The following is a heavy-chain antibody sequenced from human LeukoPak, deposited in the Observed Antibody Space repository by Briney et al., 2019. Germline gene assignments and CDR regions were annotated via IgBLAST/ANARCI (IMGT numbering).Heavy chain of an antibody. D-gene: IGHD6-19*01. CDR2: ISYDGSNK. V-gene: IGHV3-30*18. Sequence: GGSLRLFCAASGFTFSSYGMHWVRQAPGKGLEWVAVISYDGSNKYYADSVKGRFTISRDNSKNTLYLQMNSLRAEDTAVYYCAKEGLWYSSGWYSRYFDHWGQGTLVTVSS. J-gene: IGHJ4*02. CDR3: AKEGLWYSSGWYSRYFDH. CDR1: GFTFSSYG.